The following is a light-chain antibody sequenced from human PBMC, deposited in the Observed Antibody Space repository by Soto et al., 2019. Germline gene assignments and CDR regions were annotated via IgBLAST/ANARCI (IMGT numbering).Light chain of an antibody. CDR1: QSVLYSPNNKNY. CDR3: QQYYSTPLT. CDR2: WAS. Sequence: IVMTQSPDSLPVSLGESATINCKSCQSVLYSPNNKNYIACYQQKPGQPTKLLIYWASTRESGVPDRFSGRGSETDFTLTISSLQAEDVAVYYCQQYYSTPLTFGGGTKVEIK. V-gene: IGKV4-1*01. J-gene: IGKJ4*01.